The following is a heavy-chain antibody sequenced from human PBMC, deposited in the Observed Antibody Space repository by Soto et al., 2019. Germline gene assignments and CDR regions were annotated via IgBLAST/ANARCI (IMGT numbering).Heavy chain of an antibody. CDR3: AREEDSSGWYWFDP. CDR2: ISAYNGNT. Sequence: ASVKVSCKASGYTFTSYGISWVRQAPGQGLEWMGWISAYNGNTNYAQKLQGRVTMTTDTSTSTAYMELRSLRSDDTAVYYWAREEDSSGWYWFDPWGQGTLVTVSS. V-gene: IGHV1-18*04. CDR1: GYTFTSYG. D-gene: IGHD6-19*01. J-gene: IGHJ5*02.